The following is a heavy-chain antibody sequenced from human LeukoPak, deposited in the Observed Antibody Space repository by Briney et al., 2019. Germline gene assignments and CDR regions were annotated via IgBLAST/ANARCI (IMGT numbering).Heavy chain of an antibody. D-gene: IGHD3-22*01. V-gene: IGHV1-18*01. J-gene: IGHJ4*02. CDR3: ARDEGKNYYDSSGYPDY. Sequence: ASVKVSCKASGYTFTSYGISWVRQAPGQGLEWMGWISAYNGNTNYAQKLQGRVTMTTDTSTSTAYMELRSLRSDDTAVYYCARDEGKNYYDSSGYPDYWGQGTLVTVSS. CDR2: ISAYNGNT. CDR1: GYTFTSYG.